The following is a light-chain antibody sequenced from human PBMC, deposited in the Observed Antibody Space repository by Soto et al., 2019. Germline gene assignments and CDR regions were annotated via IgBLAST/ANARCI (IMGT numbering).Light chain of an antibody. CDR2: GNN. CDR1: SSNIGAGYD. J-gene: IGLJ3*02. Sequence: QAVVTPPPSVSGAPGQRVTISCTGSSSNIGAGYDVHWYQQLPGTAPKLLIYGNNNRPSGVPGRFSGSKSGTSASLAITGLQAEDEADYYCQSYDTSLSGSGVFGGGTQLTVL. V-gene: IGLV1-40*01. CDR3: QSYDTSLSGSGV.